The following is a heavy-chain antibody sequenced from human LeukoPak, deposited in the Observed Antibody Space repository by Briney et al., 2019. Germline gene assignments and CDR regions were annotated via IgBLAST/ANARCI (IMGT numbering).Heavy chain of an antibody. CDR2: IYSGGST. Sequence: PGGSLRLSCAASGFTVSSKYMSWVRPAPGKGLEGVSVIYSGGSTYYADSVKGRFTISRDNSKNTLYLQMNSLRAEDTAVYYCARGIMGGLAFDYWGQGTLVTVSS. V-gene: IGHV3-53*01. CDR1: GFTVSSKY. CDR3: ARGIMGGLAFDY. D-gene: IGHD1-26*01. J-gene: IGHJ4*02.